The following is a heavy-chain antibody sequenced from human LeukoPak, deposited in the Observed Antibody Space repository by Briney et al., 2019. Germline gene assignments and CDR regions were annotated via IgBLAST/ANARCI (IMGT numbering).Heavy chain of an antibody. V-gene: IGHV4-30-2*01. CDR3: ARDPGQNWFDP. J-gene: IGHJ5*02. Sequence: PSQTLSLTCTVSGGSISSGGYYWSWIRQPPGKGLEWIGYIYHSGSTYYNPSLKSRVTISVDRSKNQFSLKLSSVTAADTAVYYCARDPGQNWFDPWGQGTLVTVSS. CDR2: IYHSGST. CDR1: GGSISSGGYY.